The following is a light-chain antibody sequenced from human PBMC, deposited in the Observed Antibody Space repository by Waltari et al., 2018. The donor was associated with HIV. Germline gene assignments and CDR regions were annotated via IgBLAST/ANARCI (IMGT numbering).Light chain of an antibody. V-gene: IGLV2-11*01. J-gene: IGLJ1*01. CDR1: SSDVGGYNY. CDR2: DVS. CDR3: CSYAGIYTYV. Sequence: QSALTQPRSVSGSPGQSVTISCTGTSSDVGGYNYVSWYQQHPGKAPKLMIYDVSKRPSGVPYRFSGSKSGNTASLTISGLQTEDEADYYCCSYAGIYTYVFGTGTKVTVL.